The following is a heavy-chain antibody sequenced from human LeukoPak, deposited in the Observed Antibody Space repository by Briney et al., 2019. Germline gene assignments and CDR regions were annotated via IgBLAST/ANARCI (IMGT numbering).Heavy chain of an antibody. V-gene: IGHV1-2*02. D-gene: IGHD3-9*01. J-gene: IGHJ4*02. CDR3: ARSIGDILTGYYETFTDY. Sequence: ASVKVSCKASGYTFTGYYMHWVRQAPGQGLEWMGWINPNSGGTNYAQKFQGRVTMTRDTSISTAYMELSRLRSEDTAVYYCARSIGDILTGYYETFTDYWGQGTLVTVSS. CDR2: INPNSGGT. CDR1: GYTFTGYY.